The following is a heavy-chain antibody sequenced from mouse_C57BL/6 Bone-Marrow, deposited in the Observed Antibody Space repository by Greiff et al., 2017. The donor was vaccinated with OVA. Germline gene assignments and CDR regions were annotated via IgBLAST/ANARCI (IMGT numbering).Heavy chain of an antibody. V-gene: IGHV1-15*01. CDR3: TKYGNYDY. CDR2: IDPETGGT. Sequence: VKLMESGAELVRPGASVTLSCKASGYTFTDYEMHWVKQTPVHGLEWIGAIDPETGGTAYNQKFKGKAILTADKSSSTAYMELRSLTSEDSAVYYCTKYGNYDYWGQGTTLTVSS. J-gene: IGHJ2*01. D-gene: IGHD2-1*01. CDR1: GYTFTDYE.